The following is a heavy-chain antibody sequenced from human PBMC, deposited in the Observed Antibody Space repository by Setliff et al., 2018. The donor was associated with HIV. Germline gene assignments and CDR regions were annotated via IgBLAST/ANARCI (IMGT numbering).Heavy chain of an antibody. Sequence: GGSLRLSCVASGFTFSNYSMNWVRPAPGKGLEWVSYISSSSSTIYYADSVKGRFTISRDNANNTLYLQMNSLRAEDTAVYYCAKYRTYYNFWSGDYGGWFDPWGQGTQVTVSS. J-gene: IGHJ5*02. CDR2: ISSSSSTI. CDR3: AKYRTYYNFWSGDYGGWFDP. D-gene: IGHD3-3*01. CDR1: GFTFSNYS. V-gene: IGHV3-48*01.